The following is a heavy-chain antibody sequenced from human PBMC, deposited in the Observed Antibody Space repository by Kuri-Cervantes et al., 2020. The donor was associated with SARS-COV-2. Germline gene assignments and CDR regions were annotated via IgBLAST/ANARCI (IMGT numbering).Heavy chain of an antibody. V-gene: IGHV4-59*08. CDR1: GGSISSYY. CDR3: ARLPALPWYFDY. CDR2: IYYSGST. J-gene: IGHJ4*02. Sequence: SETLSLTCTVSGGSISSYYWSWIRQPPGKGLEWIGYIYYSGSTNYNPSLKSRVTISVDTSKNHFSLKLSSVTAADTAVYYCARLPALPWYFDYWGQGTLVTVSS.